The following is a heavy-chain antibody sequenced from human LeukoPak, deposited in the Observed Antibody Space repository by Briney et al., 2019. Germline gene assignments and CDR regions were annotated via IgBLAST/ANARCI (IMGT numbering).Heavy chain of an antibody. CDR2: INNDGSTT. D-gene: IGHD1-1*01. V-gene: IGHV3-74*01. J-gene: IGHJ4*02. CDR1: GFTFSSCW. Sequence: GGSLRLSCAASGFTFSSCWMHWVRQAPGKGLVWVSRINNDGSTTTYADSVKGRFTISRDNAKNTLYLQMNSLGAEDTAVYYCARGGPGTGMDYWGQGALVTVSS. CDR3: ARGGPGTGMDY.